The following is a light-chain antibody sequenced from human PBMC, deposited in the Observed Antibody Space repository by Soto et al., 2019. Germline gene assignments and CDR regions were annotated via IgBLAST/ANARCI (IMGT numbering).Light chain of an antibody. CDR2: DND. CDR3: ATWDSSLSAGV. Sequence: QSVLTQPPSVSAAPGQKVTTSCSGSSSNIGNNYVFWYQQLPGTAPQLLIYDNDKPPSGIPDRFSGSKSGTSATLGITGLQAGDEADYYCATWDSSLSAGVFGGGTQLTVL. CDR1: SSNIGNNY. V-gene: IGLV1-51*01. J-gene: IGLJ2*01.